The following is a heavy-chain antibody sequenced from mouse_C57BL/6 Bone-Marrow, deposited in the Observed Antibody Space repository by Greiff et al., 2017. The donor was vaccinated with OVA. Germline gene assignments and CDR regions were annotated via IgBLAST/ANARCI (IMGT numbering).Heavy chain of an antibody. CDR2: IDPSDSYT. J-gene: IGHJ1*03. CDR3: ARWLLRYWYFDV. V-gene: IGHV1-69*01. Sequence: VQLQQPGAELVMPGASVKLSCKASGYTFTSYWMHWVQQRPGQGLEWIGEIDPSDSYTNYNQKFKGKSTLTVDKSSSTAYMQLSSLTSEDSAVYYCARWLLRYWYFDVWGTGTTVTVSS. D-gene: IGHD2-3*01. CDR1: GYTFTSYW.